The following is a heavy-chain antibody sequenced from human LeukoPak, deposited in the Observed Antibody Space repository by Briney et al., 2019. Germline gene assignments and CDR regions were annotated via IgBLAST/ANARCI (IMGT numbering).Heavy chain of an antibody. Sequence: GASVKVSCKASGYTFTSCDINWVRQATGQGLEWMGWMNPNRGNTGYAQKFQGRVTMTRNTSISTAYKELSSLRSEDTAVYYCAREDSSGYNTDCFDYWGQGTLVTVSS. CDR1: GYTFTSCD. CDR2: MNPNRGNT. CDR3: AREDSSGYNTDCFDY. J-gene: IGHJ4*02. V-gene: IGHV1-8*02. D-gene: IGHD3-22*01.